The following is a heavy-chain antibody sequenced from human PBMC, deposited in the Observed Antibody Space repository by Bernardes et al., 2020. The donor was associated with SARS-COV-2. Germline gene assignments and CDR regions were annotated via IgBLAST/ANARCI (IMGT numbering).Heavy chain of an antibody. V-gene: IGHV3-74*01. CDR3: VRDRDGYNY. J-gene: IGHJ1*01. D-gene: IGHD5-12*01. CDR2: IDNDGRST. CDR1: GFIFSDYV. Sequence: GGYLRLSCAASGFIFSDYVMHWVRQAPGKGPVWVSRIDNDGRSTHYADSVKGRFTISRDNAKNTLLLQMTSLRAEDTGLYYCVRDRDGYNYWGQGTLVTVSS.